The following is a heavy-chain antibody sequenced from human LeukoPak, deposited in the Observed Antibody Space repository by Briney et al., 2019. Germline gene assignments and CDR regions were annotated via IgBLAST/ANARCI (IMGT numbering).Heavy chain of an antibody. CDR3: ALSTATGRYFDY. Sequence: GGSLRLSCAASGFTFSDYYMSCIRQAPGEGLEWVSYISSSSSYTNYADSVKGRFTISRDNAKNSLYLQMNSLRAEDTAVYYCALSTATGRYFDYCGQGTLVTVSS. CDR2: ISSSSSYT. D-gene: IGHD5-18*01. J-gene: IGHJ4*02. CDR1: GFTFSDYY. V-gene: IGHV3-11*03.